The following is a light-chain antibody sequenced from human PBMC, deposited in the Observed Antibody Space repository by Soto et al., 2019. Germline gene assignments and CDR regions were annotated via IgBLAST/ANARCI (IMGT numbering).Light chain of an antibody. J-gene: IGKJ4*01. Sequence: PGDRVTLSCRASQSVSSSYLTWYQQKPGQAPRLLIYGASTSATSIPARFSVSGSGTDFTLTICSVQAEDFAVYYYQQDYNFFGGGTKVEIK. CDR2: GAS. CDR1: QSVSSSY. CDR3: QQDYNF. V-gene: IGKV3D-7*01.